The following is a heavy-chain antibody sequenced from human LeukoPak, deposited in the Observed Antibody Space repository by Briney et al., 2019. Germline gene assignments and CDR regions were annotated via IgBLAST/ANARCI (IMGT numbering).Heavy chain of an antibody. CDR3: ASSLTGYYTHFDY. Sequence: SQTLSLTCTVSGYSITNGYYWGWIRQPPGKGLEWIGSIYHSGSTNYNPSLKSRVTISVDTSKNQFSLKLSSVTAADTAVYYCASSLTGYYTHFDYWGQGTLVTVSS. CDR1: GYSITNGYY. CDR2: IYHSGST. J-gene: IGHJ4*02. V-gene: IGHV4-38-2*02. D-gene: IGHD3-9*01.